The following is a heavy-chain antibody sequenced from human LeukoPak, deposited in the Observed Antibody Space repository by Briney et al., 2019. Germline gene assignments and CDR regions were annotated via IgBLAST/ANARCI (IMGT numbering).Heavy chain of an antibody. CDR2: IVVGSGNT. CDR1: GFTFTSSA. J-gene: IGHJ4*02. D-gene: IGHD1-1*01. V-gene: IGHV1-58*01. CDR3: ATDDVTTGTKTALGY. Sequence: SVKVSCKASGFTFTSSAVQWVRQARGQGLEWIGWIVVGSGNTNYAQKFQERVTINRDMSTSTVYMELSSLRSEDTAVYYCATDDVTTGTKTALGYWGQGTLVTVSS.